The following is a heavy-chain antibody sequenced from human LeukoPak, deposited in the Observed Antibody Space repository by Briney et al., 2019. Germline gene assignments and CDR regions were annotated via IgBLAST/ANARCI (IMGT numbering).Heavy chain of an antibody. CDR3: ARPMTAGYYYGSATWVH. CDR2: IYPGDSDT. Sequence: PGGSLKISCKGSGYSFTSYWIGWVRQMPGKGLEWMGIIYPGDSDTRYSPSFQGQVTISADKSISTAYLQWSSLKASDTAMYYCARPMTAGYYYGSATWVHWGQGTLVTVSS. D-gene: IGHD3-10*01. CDR1: GYSFTSYW. J-gene: IGHJ4*02. V-gene: IGHV5-51*01.